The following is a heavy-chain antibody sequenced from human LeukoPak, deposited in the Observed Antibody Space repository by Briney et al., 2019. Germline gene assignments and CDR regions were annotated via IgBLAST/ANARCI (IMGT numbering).Heavy chain of an antibody. CDR1: GGSFSGYY. V-gene: IGHV4-34*01. D-gene: IGHD3-10*01. CDR3: ARGRYGSGRNWFDP. Sequence: PSETLSLTCAVYGGSFSGYYWSWIRQPPGKGLEWIGEINHSGSTNYNPSLKCRVTISVDTSKNQFSLKLGSVTAADTAVYYCARGRYGSGRNWFDPWGQGTLVTVSS. J-gene: IGHJ5*02. CDR2: INHSGST.